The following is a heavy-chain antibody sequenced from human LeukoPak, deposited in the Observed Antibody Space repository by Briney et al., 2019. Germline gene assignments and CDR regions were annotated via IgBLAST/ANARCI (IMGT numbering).Heavy chain of an antibody. J-gene: IGHJ6*02. CDR2: IIPILGIA. CDR3: AREPAMITFGGVIVFSGMDV. D-gene: IGHD3-16*02. Sequence: SVKVSCKASGYTFTSYAISWVRQAPGQGLEWMGRIIPILGIANYAQKFQGRVTITADKSTSTAYMELSSLRSEDTAVYYCAREPAMITFGGVIVFSGMDVWGQGTTVTVSS. V-gene: IGHV1-69*04. CDR1: GYTFTSYA.